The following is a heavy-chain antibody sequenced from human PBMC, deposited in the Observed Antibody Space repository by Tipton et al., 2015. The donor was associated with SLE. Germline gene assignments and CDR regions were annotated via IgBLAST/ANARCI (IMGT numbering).Heavy chain of an antibody. D-gene: IGHD1-1*01. CDR2: ISYDGSNK. V-gene: IGHV3-30*03. J-gene: IGHJ4*02. CDR1: GFTFSSYG. CDR3: ARGGTGSIFDY. Sequence: SLRLSCAASGFTFSSYGMHWVRQAPGKGLEWVAVISYDGSNKYYADSVKGRFTISRDNSKNTLYLQMNSLRAEDTAVYYCARGGTGSIFDYWGQGTLVTVSS.